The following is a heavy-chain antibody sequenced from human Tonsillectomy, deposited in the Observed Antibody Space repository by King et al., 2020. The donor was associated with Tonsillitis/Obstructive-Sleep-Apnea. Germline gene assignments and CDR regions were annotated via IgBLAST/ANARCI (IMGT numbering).Heavy chain of an antibody. CDR3: AGCTRHLLSHFDL. CDR1: GGSISSSSYY. D-gene: IGHD1-26*01. J-gene: IGHJ2*01. V-gene: IGHV4-39*01. CDR2: ISYSGST. Sequence: QLQESGPGLVKPSETLSLTCAVSGGSISSSSYYWGWIRQPPGKGLEWIGTISYSGSTYYNPSLKSRVTISVDTSKNQWSLNLSCVTAADTAVYYGAGCTRHLLSHFDLWGRGTLVTVSS.